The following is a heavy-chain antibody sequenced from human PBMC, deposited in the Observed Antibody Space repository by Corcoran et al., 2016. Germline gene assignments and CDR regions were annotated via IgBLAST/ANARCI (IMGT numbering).Heavy chain of an antibody. Sequence: EVQLVESGGGLVQPGGSLRLSCAVSGFTFSTYSMNWVRQAPGKGLEWVSYISSSSSTIYYADSVTGRFTISRDNAKNSLYLKMNSLRDEVTAVYYWARSYYDYGWGSYRMGYNWFDPWGQGTLVTVSS. CDR3: ARSYYDYGWGSYRMGYNWFDP. J-gene: IGHJ5*02. CDR2: ISSSSSTI. V-gene: IGHV3-48*02. CDR1: GFTFSTYS. D-gene: IGHD3-16*02.